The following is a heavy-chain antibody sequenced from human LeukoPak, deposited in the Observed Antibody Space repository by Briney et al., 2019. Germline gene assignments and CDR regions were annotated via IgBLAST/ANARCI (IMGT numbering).Heavy chain of an antibody. CDR1: GFTFSIYA. V-gene: IGHV3-23*01. J-gene: IGHJ4*02. CDR2: LSGSGGST. Sequence: GGSLRLSCATSGFTFSIYAMTWVRQAPGKGLEWVSTLSGSGGSTYYADSVKGRFTISRDNSKNTLYLQMNSLRAEDTAVYYCAKGPLLWDWGQGTLVTVSS. D-gene: IGHD2/OR15-2a*01. CDR3: AKGPLLWD.